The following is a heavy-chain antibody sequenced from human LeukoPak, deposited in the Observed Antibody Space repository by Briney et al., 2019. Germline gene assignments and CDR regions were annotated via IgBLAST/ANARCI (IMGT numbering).Heavy chain of an antibody. Sequence: GGTLRLSCAASGFTFSSYWMHWVRHAPGQGLVWVSRINSDGSSTSYADSVKGRFTISRDNAKNTLYLQMNSLRAEDTAVYYCARVRAAAGNDYWGQGTLVTVSS. CDR1: GFTFSSYW. J-gene: IGHJ4*02. CDR3: ARVRAAAGNDY. D-gene: IGHD6-13*01. CDR2: INSDGSST. V-gene: IGHV3-74*01.